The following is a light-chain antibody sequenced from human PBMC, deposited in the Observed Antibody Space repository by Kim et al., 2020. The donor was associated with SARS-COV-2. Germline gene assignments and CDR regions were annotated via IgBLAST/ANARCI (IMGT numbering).Light chain of an antibody. J-gene: IGKJ2*01. CDR1: QDIRTS. V-gene: IGKV1-33*01. CDR3: QQYDGLPYT. Sequence: DIQMTQFPSSLPASVGDRVTISCQASQDIRTSLNWYQQKPGKAPNLLIYDASNLETRDLSRFSGSGSGTDSNLTINSLQPEDFATYYCQQYDGLPYTFGQGTRLEI. CDR2: DAS.